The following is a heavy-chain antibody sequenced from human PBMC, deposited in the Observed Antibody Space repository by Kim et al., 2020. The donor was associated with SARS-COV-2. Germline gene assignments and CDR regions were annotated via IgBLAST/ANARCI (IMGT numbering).Heavy chain of an antibody. D-gene: IGHD3-22*01. J-gene: IGHJ4*02. Sequence: ASVKVSCKASGYTFTGYYMHWVRQAPGQGLEWMGWINPNSGGTNYAQKFQGRVTMTRDTSISTAYMELSRLRSDDTAVYYCARGITAVYYYDSSYYFDYWGQGTLVTVSS. V-gene: IGHV1-2*02. CDR2: INPNSGGT. CDR3: ARGITAVYYYDSSYYFDY. CDR1: GYTFTGYY.